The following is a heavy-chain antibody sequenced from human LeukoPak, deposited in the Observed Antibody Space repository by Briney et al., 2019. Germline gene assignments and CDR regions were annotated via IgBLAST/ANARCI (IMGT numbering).Heavy chain of an antibody. V-gene: IGHV3-21*01. J-gene: IGHJ4*02. Sequence: GGSLRLSCAASGFTFSSYSMNWVRQAPGKGLEWVSSISSSSSYIYYADSVKGRFTISRYNAKNSLYLQMNSLRAEDTAVYYCARDRSELPLPYYFDYWGQGTLVTVSS. CDR2: ISSSSSYI. CDR3: ARDRSELPLPYYFDY. CDR1: GFTFSSYS. D-gene: IGHD1-26*01.